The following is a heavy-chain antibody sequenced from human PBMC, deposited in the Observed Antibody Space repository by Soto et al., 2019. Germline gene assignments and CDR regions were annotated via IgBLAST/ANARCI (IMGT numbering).Heavy chain of an antibody. D-gene: IGHD3-22*01. J-gene: IGHJ1*01. CDR2: ISSSSGSK. CDR3: VRAVCSSCYGFQH. CDR1: GFSLSSYS. Sequence: EVQLAESGGGLVQPGGSLRLSCAASGFSLSSYSMNWVRLAPGKGTEWIAYISSSSGSKYHADSVKGRFTISRDNGGNSLYRQMDSLRVEDTAMYYCVRAVCSSCYGFQHWGQGTLVTVSS. V-gene: IGHV3-48*01.